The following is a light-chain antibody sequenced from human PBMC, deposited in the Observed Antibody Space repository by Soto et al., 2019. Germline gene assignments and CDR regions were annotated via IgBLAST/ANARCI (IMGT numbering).Light chain of an antibody. J-gene: IGKJ1*01. CDR3: QQYDNWPRT. CDR2: GAS. V-gene: IGKV3-15*01. Sequence: EILMTQSPATLSVSPGERVTLSCRAGQGVTTNLAWYQQKPGQAPRLLIYGASTRATGIPARLSGSGSGTELTLTISSLQSEDSAVYYCQQYDNWPRTFGQGTKVDI. CDR1: QGVTTN.